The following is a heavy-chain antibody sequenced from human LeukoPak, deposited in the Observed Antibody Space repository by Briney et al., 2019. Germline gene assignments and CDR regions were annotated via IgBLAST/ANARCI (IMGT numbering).Heavy chain of an antibody. CDR3: ARDHYDYVWGSYRYTDFDY. CDR1: GDTFSSYA. Sequence: SVKVSCKASGDTFSSYAISWVRQAPGQGLEWMGGIIPIFGTANYAQKFQGRVTITADESTSTAYMELSSLRSEDTAVYYCARDHYDYVWGSYRYTDFDYWGQGTLVTVSS. J-gene: IGHJ4*02. CDR2: IIPIFGTA. V-gene: IGHV1-69*01. D-gene: IGHD3-16*02.